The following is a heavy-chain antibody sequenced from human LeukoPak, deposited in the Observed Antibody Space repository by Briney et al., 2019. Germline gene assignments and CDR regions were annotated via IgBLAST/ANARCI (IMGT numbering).Heavy chain of an antibody. CDR1: GXTFSIYA. CDR3: VRDVWGDRDSYFDY. J-gene: IGHJ4*02. V-gene: IGHV3-23*01. CDR2: ISGSGTNT. Sequence: PGESLRLSCAASGXTFSIYAMSWVRQAPGKGLEWVSSISGSGTNTYYADSVEGRFTISRDNAKNTLYLQMNSLRAEDTAVYYCVRDVWGDRDSYFDYWGQGTLVTVSS. D-gene: IGHD2-21*01.